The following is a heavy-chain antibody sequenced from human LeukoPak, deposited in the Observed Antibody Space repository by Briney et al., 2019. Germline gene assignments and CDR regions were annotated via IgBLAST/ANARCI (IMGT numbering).Heavy chain of an antibody. CDR3: ARDRELGY. Sequence: PSETLSLTCTVSGDSISNYYWSWIRQSPGKGLEWIGWSYHRGSTSYNPSLKSRVAISVDTSKSQFSLKLTSVTAADTAVYYCARDRELGYWGQGTLVIVSS. CDR2: SYHRGST. J-gene: IGHJ4*02. D-gene: IGHD1-1*01. CDR1: GDSISNYY. V-gene: IGHV4-59*01.